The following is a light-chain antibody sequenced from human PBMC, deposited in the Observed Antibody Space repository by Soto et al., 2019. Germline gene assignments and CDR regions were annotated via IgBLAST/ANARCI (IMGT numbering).Light chain of an antibody. J-gene: IGKJ1*01. CDR1: QGIRSD. Sequence: AIKMTQSPSSLSASVGDRITITCRASQGIRSDLGWYQQHPGKAPKLLIFAASHLQSGVPSRFSGSGSGTDFTLTISSLQPEDFATYYCLQDYNCPRTFGQGTKVDIK. CDR3: LQDYNCPRT. CDR2: AAS. V-gene: IGKV1-6*01.